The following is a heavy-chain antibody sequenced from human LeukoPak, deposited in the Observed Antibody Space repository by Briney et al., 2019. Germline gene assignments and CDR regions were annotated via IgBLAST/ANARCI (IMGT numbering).Heavy chain of an antibody. CDR2: IYPGDSDT. CDR1: GYTFTNYW. CDR3: ARSREGGSYYLSDY. V-gene: IGHV5-51*01. J-gene: IGHJ4*02. D-gene: IGHD1-26*01. Sequence: GESLKISCKGSGYTFTNYWIGWVRQMPGKGLEFMGIIYPGDSDTRYSPSFQGQVTISVDKSINTAYLQWSSLKASDTAMYYCARSREGGSYYLSDYWGQGTLVTVSS.